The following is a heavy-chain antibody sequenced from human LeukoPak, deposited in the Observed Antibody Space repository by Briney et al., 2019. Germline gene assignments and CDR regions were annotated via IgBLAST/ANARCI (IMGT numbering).Heavy chain of an antibody. D-gene: IGHD3-3*01. CDR3: ARDPITIFGVVTTDY. CDR2: IKQDGSEK. Sequence: GVSLRLSCAASGFTFSSYGMHWVRRAPGKGLEWVANIKQDGSEKYYVDSVKGRFTISRDNAKNSLYLQMNSLRAEDTAVYYCARDPITIFGVVTTDYWGQGTLVTVSS. CDR1: GFTFSSYG. V-gene: IGHV3-7*01. J-gene: IGHJ4*02.